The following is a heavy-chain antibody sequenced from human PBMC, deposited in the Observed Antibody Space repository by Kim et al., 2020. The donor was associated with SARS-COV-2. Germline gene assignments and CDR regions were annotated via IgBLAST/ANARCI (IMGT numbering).Heavy chain of an antibody. D-gene: IGHD6-19*01. CDR2: I. V-gene: IGHV3-11*04. CDR3: ARGASGWYDDY. Sequence: IYYADSVKGRLPISRDNAKNSLYLQMNSLRAEDTAVYYCARGASGWYDDYWGQGTLVTVSS. J-gene: IGHJ4*02.